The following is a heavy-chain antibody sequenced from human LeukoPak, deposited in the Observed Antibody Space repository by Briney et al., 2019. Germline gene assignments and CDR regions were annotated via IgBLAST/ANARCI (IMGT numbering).Heavy chain of an antibody. CDR1: GYSISSGYY. Sequence: PSESLSLTCAASGYSISSGYYWGWIRQPPGKGLEWIGSIYHSGSTYYNPSLKSRVTISVDTSKDQFSLKLSSVTAADTAVYCCARLGYCSSTSCPTGWFDPWGQGTLVTVSS. D-gene: IGHD2-2*01. CDR3: ARLGYCSSTSCPTGWFDP. V-gene: IGHV4-38-2*01. J-gene: IGHJ5*02. CDR2: IYHSGST.